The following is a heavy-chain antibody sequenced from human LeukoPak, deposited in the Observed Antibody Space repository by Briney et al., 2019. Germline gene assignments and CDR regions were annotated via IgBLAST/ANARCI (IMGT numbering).Heavy chain of an antibody. CDR3: TRLDYSIAFYF. V-gene: IGHV5-51*01. Sequence: GDSLNISCKASGYRFPNYWIAWMRHTPEKCLEWMGSIYPDDSDIRYAPSFQGQVTISADKSITTAYLQWSSLKASETAMYFCTRLDYSIAFYFWGEGTLVTVSS. J-gene: IGHJ4*02. CDR2: IYPDDSDI. D-gene: IGHD4/OR15-4a*01. CDR1: GYRFPNYW.